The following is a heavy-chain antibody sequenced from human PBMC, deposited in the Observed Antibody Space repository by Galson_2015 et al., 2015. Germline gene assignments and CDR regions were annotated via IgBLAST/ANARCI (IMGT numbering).Heavy chain of an antibody. Sequence: SLRLSCAASGFTFSSYTMTWVRQAPGKGLEWVSSIIGSGNSTYYAASVKGRFTISRDNSKNTLYLQMNSLRAEDTAVYYCAKPHTVVTTRDAFDGWGQGTLVTVSS. CDR3: AKPHTVVTTRDAFDG. D-gene: IGHD4-23*01. V-gene: IGHV3-23*01. CDR2: IIGSGNST. CDR1: GFTFSSYT. J-gene: IGHJ3*01.